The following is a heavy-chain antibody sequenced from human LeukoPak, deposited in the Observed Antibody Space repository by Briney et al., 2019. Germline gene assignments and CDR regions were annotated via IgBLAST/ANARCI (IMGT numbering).Heavy chain of an antibody. V-gene: IGHV4-34*01. J-gene: IGHJ4*02. CDR2: INHSGST. CDR3: ARGDGASSSWTRTYYFDY. D-gene: IGHD6-13*01. Sequence: SETLSLTCAVYGGSFSGYYWSWIRQPPGKGLERIGEINHSGSTNYNPSLKSRVTISVDTSKNQFSLKLSSVTAADTAVYYCARGDGASSSWTRTYYFDYWGQGTLVTVSS. CDR1: GGSFSGYY.